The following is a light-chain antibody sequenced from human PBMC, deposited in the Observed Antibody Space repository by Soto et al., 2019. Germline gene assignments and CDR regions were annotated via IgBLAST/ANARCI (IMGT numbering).Light chain of an antibody. CDR3: QHRSKWPIP. J-gene: IGKJ5*01. CDR1: QSVSSY. CDR2: DAS. Sequence: IVLTQSPATLSFSPVERATLSCRASQSVSSYLAWYQQKPVQAPRLLIYDASNRATGIPARFSGSGSGTDLTLTISSLEPQDFPVYYCQHRSKWPIPFGQGTR. V-gene: IGKV3-11*01.